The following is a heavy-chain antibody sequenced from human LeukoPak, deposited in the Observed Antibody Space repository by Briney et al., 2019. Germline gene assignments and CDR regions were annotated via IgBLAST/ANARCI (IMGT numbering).Heavy chain of an antibody. D-gene: IGHD6-19*01. CDR3: ARGTWYSSGWSDY. CDR2: INHSGST. V-gene: IGHV4-34*01. J-gene: IGHJ4*02. Sequence: SETLSLTCAVYGGSFSGYYWSWIRQPPGKGLEWIGEINHSGSTNYNPSLKGRVTISVDTSKNQFSLKLSSVTAADTAVYYCARGTWYSSGWSDYWGQGTLVTVSS. CDR1: GGSFSGYY.